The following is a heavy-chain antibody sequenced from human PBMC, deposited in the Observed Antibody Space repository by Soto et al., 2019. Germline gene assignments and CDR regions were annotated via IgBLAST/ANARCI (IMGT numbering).Heavy chain of an antibody. V-gene: IGHV1-69*06. D-gene: IGHD3-3*01. J-gene: IGHJ6*02. CDR3: ARGLDDFWSGYYSGYYYYGMDV. CDR2: IIPIFGTA. Sequence: SVQVSCKASGGTFSSYAISWVRQAPGQGLEWMGGIIPIFGTANYAQKFQGRVTITADKSTSTAYMELSSLRSEDTAVYYCARGLDDFWSGYYSGYYYYGMDVWGQGTTVTVSS. CDR1: GGTFSSYA.